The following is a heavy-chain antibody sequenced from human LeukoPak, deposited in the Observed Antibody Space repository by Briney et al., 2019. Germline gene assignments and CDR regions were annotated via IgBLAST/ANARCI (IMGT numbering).Heavy chain of an antibody. CDR2: SHYSKTT. J-gene: IGHJ4*02. CDR3: ARHAGNHYGDFFDY. D-gene: IGHD4-17*01. Sequence: SETLSLTCTVSDGSITNYYWSWIRQPPGKGLEWLAYSHYSKTTTYRPSLRSRATESVDASKNQFSLKLSSVTAADTAVYYCARHAGNHYGDFFDYWGQGTLVTVSS. V-gene: IGHV4-59*08. CDR1: DGSITNYY.